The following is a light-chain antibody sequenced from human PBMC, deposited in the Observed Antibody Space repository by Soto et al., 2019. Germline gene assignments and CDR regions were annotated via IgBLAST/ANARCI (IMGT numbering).Light chain of an antibody. CDR3: GSYTSTSTLVV. J-gene: IGLJ3*02. CDR1: SSDVGTYNY. CDR2: EVS. V-gene: IGLV2-14*01. Sequence: QSALTQPASVSGSPGQSITISCSGTSSDVGTYNYVSWYQQHPGKAPKLVIYEVSNRPSGVSNRFSGSKSGNTASLTISGLQAEDEADYYCGSYTSTSTLVVFGGGTKLTAL.